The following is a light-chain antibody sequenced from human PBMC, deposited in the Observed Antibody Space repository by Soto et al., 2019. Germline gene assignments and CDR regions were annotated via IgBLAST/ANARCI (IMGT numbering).Light chain of an antibody. V-gene: IGKV4-1*01. J-gene: IGKJ1*01. CDR3: HQYYGTPPT. CDR1: QSVLYSSNNKNY. Sequence: DIVMTQSPGSLAVSLGERATINCKSSQSVLYSSNNKNYLAWYQQKPGQPPKLLIYWASTRESGVPDRFSGSGSGTDFTLTISSLQAEDVAVYYCHQYYGTPPTFGQGTKVEIK. CDR2: WAS.